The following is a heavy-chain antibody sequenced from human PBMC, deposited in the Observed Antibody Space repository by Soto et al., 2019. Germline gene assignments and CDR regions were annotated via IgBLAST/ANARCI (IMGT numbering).Heavy chain of an antibody. V-gene: IGHV3-74*01. J-gene: IGHJ4*02. Sequence: GGSLRLSCAASGFNYNTYWMHWVRQAPGKGLVWVSRINSDGSSTDYVDSVKGRFTISRDNAKNTLYLQMNSLRVEDTAVYYCTRVRIAAAGPDHWGQGTLVTVSS. CDR2: INSDGSST. D-gene: IGHD6-13*01. CDR1: GFNYNTYW. CDR3: TRVRIAAAGPDH.